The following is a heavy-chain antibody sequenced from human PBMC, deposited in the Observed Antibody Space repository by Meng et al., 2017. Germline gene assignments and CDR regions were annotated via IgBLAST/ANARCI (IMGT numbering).Heavy chain of an antibody. D-gene: IGHD3-10*01. CDR3: TSSYYYGSWSYYFSDY. CDR2: IRSKANSYAT. Sequence: GESLKISCAASGFTFSGSAMHWVRQASGKGLEWVGRIRSKANSYATAYAASVKGRFTISRDDSKNTAYLQMNSLKTEDTAVYYCTSSYYYGSWSYYFSDYWGQGTLVTVSS. CDR1: GFTFSGSA. V-gene: IGHV3-73*01. J-gene: IGHJ4*02.